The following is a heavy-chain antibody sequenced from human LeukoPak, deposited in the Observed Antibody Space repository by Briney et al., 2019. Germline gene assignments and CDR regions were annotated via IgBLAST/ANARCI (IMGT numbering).Heavy chain of an antibody. V-gene: IGHV3-30-3*01. Sequence: GGSLRLSCAASGFTFSTYAMHWVRQAPGEGLEWVALISYDSTNIHYADSVKGRFTISRDNSKSTLYLQMNSLRTEDTAVYYCARDVSPHDYWGQGTLVTVSS. CDR1: GFTFSTYA. CDR3: ARDVSPHDY. CDR2: ISYDSTNI. J-gene: IGHJ4*02.